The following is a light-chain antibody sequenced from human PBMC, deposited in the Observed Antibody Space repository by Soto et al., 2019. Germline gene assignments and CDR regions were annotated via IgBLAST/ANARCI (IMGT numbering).Light chain of an antibody. J-gene: IGLJ1*01. CDR3: CSYAGSRTYV. Sequence: QSVLTQPASVSGSPGQSITISCTGTSSDVGSYNLVSWYQQHPGKAPKLMIYEGNKRPSGVSNRFSGSKSGNTASLTISGLQAEDEADYYCCSYAGSRTYVFGTGTKVTVL. CDR1: SSDVGSYNL. CDR2: EGN. V-gene: IGLV2-23*01.